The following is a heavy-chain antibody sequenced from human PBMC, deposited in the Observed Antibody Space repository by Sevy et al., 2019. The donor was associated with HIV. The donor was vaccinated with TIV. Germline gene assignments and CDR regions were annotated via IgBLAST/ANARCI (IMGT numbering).Heavy chain of an antibody. J-gene: IGHJ3*02. Sequence: ASVKVSCKASGYSFTNYHINWVRQAPGQGLEWMGWITTYNGNTTYAQNLQGRVTMTTDTSTNTAYMERGSLRSDDTAVYYCARDGTVVVAARGYGLHAFDIWGQGTMVIVSS. CDR1: GYSFTNYH. D-gene: IGHD2-15*01. CDR2: ITTYNGNT. CDR3: ARDGTVVVAARGYGLHAFDI. V-gene: IGHV1-18*01.